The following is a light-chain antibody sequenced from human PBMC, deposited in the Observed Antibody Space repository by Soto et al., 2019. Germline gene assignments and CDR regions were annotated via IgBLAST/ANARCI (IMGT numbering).Light chain of an antibody. J-gene: IGKJ5*01. Sequence: DIQLTQSPSFLSASVEDRVTITCRASQGISSYLAWYQQKPGKAPELLIYAASTLQSGVPSRFSGSGSGTEFTLTISSLQPEDFATYYCQQLNTYPITLGQGTRLEIK. CDR3: QQLNTYPIT. CDR1: QGISSY. CDR2: AAS. V-gene: IGKV1-9*01.